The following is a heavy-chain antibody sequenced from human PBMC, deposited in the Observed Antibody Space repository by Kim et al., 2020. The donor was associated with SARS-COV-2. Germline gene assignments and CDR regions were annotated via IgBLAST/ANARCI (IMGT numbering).Heavy chain of an antibody. Sequence: VKGRFTISRDNSKTTLYLQMNSLRAEDTAVYYCAKGSGPAAAGGPNAFDIWGQGTMVTVSS. CDR3: AKGSGPAAAGGPNAFDI. V-gene: IGHV3-23*01. J-gene: IGHJ3*02. D-gene: IGHD6-13*01.